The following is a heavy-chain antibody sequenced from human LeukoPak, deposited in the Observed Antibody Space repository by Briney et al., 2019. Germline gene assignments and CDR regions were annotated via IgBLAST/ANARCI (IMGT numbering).Heavy chain of an antibody. J-gene: IGHJ4*02. CDR1: GFTFSNYA. Sequence: GGSLRLSCAASGFTFSNYAMTWVRQAPGKGLEWVSGISGGADSAHYADSVKGRFTISRDNSKNTLYLQMNSLRAEDTAVYYCAKDLYTSRYACCFDYWGQGTLVTVSS. D-gene: IGHD6-13*01. CDR2: ISGGADSA. V-gene: IGHV3-23*01. CDR3: AKDLYTSRYACCFDY.